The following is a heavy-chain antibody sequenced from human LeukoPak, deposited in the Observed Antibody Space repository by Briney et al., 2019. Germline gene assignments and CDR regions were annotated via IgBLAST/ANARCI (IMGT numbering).Heavy chain of an antibody. J-gene: IGHJ4*02. V-gene: IGHV4-30-4*08. D-gene: IGHD2-2*01. CDR2: IYYSGST. CDR1: GGSISSGDYY. CDR3: ARDSAGVPAAVDY. Sequence: SETLSLTCTVSGGSISSGDYYWSWIRQPPGKGLEWIGYIYYSGSTYYNPSLKSRVTISVDTSKNQFSLKLSSVTAADTAVYYCARDSAGVPAAVDYWGQGTLVTVSS.